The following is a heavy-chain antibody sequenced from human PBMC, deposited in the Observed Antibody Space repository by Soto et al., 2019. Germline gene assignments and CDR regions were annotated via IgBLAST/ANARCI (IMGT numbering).Heavy chain of an antibody. J-gene: IGHJ4*02. V-gene: IGHV3-66*01. D-gene: IGHD6-25*01. CDR1: GFSVSSDF. CDR3: ASRGD. Sequence: EVQLVESGGGLVQPGGSLRLSCAASGFSVSSDFMIWVRQAPGKGLDWVSSIYPDGRTFHEESVKGRFTISRDSSKNTLYLQMNTLRVEATAVYYCASRGDWGQGALVTVSS. CDR2: IYPDGRT.